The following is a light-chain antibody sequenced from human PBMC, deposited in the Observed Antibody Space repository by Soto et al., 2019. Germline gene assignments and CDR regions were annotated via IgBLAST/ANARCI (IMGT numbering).Light chain of an antibody. V-gene: IGKV3-15*01. J-gene: IGKJ2*01. CDR3: QQYNAWPRT. CDR2: GAV. CDR1: QSVGGD. Sequence: EVVMTQSPVTLYVSPGERATLSCRASQSVGGDLAWYQQTPGQTLRLLIYGAVTRATGVAARFSGAGSGKELTLTVDSLQSEDVAIYYCQQYNAWPRTFGQGTKLEI.